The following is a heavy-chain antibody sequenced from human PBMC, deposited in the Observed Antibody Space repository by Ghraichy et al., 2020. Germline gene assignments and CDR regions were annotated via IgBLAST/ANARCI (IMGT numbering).Heavy chain of an antibody. Sequence: GGSLRLSCAASGFTFSSYSMNWVRQAPGKGLEWVSSISSSSSYIYYADSVKGRFTISRDNAKNSLYLQMNSQRAEDTAVYYCARDCVLAAPPYTDAFDIWGQGTMVTVSS. D-gene: IGHD6-6*01. CDR1: GFTFSSYS. J-gene: IGHJ3*02. CDR2: ISSSSSYI. CDR3: ARDCVLAAPPYTDAFDI. V-gene: IGHV3-21*01.